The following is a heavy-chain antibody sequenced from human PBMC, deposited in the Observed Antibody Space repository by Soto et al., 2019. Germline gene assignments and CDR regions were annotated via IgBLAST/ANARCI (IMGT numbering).Heavy chain of an antibody. CDR3: AKDRFLEWLSFGTDDY. CDR2: IYYSGST. J-gene: IGHJ4*02. D-gene: IGHD3-3*01. Sequence: SETLSLTCTVSGGSISSSSYYWGWIRQPPGKGLEWIGSIYYSGSTYYNPSLKSRVTISVATSKNQFSLKLSSVTAADTAVYYCAKDRFLEWLSFGTDDYWGQGTLVTVSS. CDR1: GGSISSSSYY. V-gene: IGHV4-39*01.